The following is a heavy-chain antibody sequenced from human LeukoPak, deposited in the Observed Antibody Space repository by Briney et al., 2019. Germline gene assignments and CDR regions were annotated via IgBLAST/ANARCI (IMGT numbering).Heavy chain of an antibody. Sequence: GGSLRLSCAASGFTFSIYGMHWVRQAPGKGLEWVAVISYTGMYEYYADSVKGRFTISRDNSKNTLYLQMNSLRVDDTAVYYCARAADYYDSSGQYYMDVWGKGTTVTVSS. CDR3: ARAADYYDSSGQYYMDV. J-gene: IGHJ6*03. CDR1: GFTFSIYG. D-gene: IGHD3-22*01. V-gene: IGHV3-33*05. CDR2: ISYTGMYE.